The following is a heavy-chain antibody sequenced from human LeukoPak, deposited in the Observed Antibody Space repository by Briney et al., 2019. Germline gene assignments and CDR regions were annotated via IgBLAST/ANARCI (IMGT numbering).Heavy chain of an antibody. CDR3: AKDAEGGVTADESWFDP. CDR1: GFTFSTYT. V-gene: IGHV3-23*01. CDR2: IGSSGGGI. J-gene: IGHJ5*02. Sequence: GGSLRLSCAASGFTFSTYTMYWVRHPPGKRLEWVSIIGSSGGGIHYADSVKGRFTISRDNSKNTLYLQMNSLRAEDTAVYYCAKDAEGGVTADESWFDPWGQGTLVTVSS. D-gene: IGHD1-14*01.